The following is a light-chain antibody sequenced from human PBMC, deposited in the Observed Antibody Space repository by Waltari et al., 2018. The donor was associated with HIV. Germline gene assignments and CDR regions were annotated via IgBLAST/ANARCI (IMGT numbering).Light chain of an antibody. J-gene: IGLJ2*01. Sequence: QSVLTQPPSASGTPGQRVTISCSGSSSNIGSNPVNWYQQLPGTAPKLLIHSNNQRPSGVPDRFSGSKSGTSASLAISGLQSEDEADYYCATWDDRLNGVVFGGGTKLTVL. CDR3: ATWDDRLNGVV. CDR2: SNN. CDR1: SSNIGSNP. V-gene: IGLV1-44*01.